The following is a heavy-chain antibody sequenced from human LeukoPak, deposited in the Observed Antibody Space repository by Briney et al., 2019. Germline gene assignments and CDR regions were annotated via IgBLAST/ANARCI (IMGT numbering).Heavy chain of an antibody. V-gene: IGHV4-34*01. J-gene: IGHJ4*02. CDR3: ARDAATLDCSGGSCYSGVDY. Sequence: SETLSLTCAVYGGSFSGYYWSWIRQPPGKGLEWIGEINHSGSTNYNPSLKSRVTISVDTSKNQFSLKLSSVTAADTAVYYCARDAATLDCSGGSCYSGVDYWGQGTLVTVSS. CDR1: GGSFSGYY. D-gene: IGHD2-15*01. CDR2: INHSGST.